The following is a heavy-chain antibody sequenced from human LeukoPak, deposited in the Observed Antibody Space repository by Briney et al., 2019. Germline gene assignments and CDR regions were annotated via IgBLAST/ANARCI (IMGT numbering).Heavy chain of an antibody. Sequence: PGGSLRLSCAASGFTFRSSAMAWVRQAPGKGLEWVSTIRDGGDATYYADSVKGRFTISGDNSRHPLYLQMNSLRADDTAVYYCATMKGGGGDPIGGLDFWGRGTLVIVSS. CDR2: IRDGGDAT. D-gene: IGHD2-21*02. CDR3: ATMKGGGGDPIGGLDF. V-gene: IGHV3-23*01. CDR1: GFTFRSSA. J-gene: IGHJ4*02.